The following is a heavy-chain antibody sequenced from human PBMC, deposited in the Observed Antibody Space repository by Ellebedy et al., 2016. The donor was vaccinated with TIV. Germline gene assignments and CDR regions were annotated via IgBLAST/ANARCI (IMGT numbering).Heavy chain of an antibody. D-gene: IGHD4-11*01. J-gene: IGHJ4*02. CDR2: INPNVATT. CDR1: GYTFTTYY. V-gene: IGHV1-46*01. CDR3: ARDLGRNSNYLEY. Sequence: AASVKVSCKASGYTFTTYYIHWVRQAPGQGLEWMGIINPNVATTSYAQKFEGRVTMPRDTSTSTVYIQVSSLRSEDTAVYYCARDLGRNSNYLEYWGQGTPVTVSS.